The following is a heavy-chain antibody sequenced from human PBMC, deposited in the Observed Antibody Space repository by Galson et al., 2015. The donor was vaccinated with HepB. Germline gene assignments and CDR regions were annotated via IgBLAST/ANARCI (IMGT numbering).Heavy chain of an antibody. V-gene: IGHV3-30-3*01. J-gene: IGHJ4*02. CDR3: ARGGDGDLYYFDY. CDR1: GFTFSNHG. CDR2: ISFDGGNE. Sequence: SLRLSCAASGFTFSNHGIHWVRQAPGKGLERVAAISFDGGNEYYADSVKGRFTISRDNSKNTLFLQMNSLRTEDTAVYFCARGGDGDLYYFDYWGQGTLVSVSS. D-gene: IGHD4-17*01.